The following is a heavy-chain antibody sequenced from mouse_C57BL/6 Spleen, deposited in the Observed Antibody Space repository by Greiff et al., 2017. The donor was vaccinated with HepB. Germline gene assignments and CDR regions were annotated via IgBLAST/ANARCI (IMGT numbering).Heavy chain of an antibody. CDR1: GYTFTDYE. Sequence: VQLQQSGAELVRPGASVTLSCKASGYTFTDYEMHWVKQTPVHGLEWIGAIDPETGGTAYNQKFKGKAILTADKSSSTAYMELRSLTSEDSAVYYCTRYPLFGSSFDYWGQGTTLTVSS. J-gene: IGHJ2*01. D-gene: IGHD1-1*01. CDR3: TRYPLFGSSFDY. CDR2: IDPETGGT. V-gene: IGHV1-15*01.